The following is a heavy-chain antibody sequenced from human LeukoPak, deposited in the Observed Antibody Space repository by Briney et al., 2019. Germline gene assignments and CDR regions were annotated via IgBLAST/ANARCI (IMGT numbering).Heavy chain of an antibody. CDR2: IRYDGSNK. Sequence: GGSLRLSCAASGFTFSSYGMHWVRQAPGKGLEWVAFIRYDGSNKYYADSVKGRFTISRDNSKNTLYLQMNSLRAEDTAVYYCAKDRSVGCSSTSCYGWFDPWGQGTLVTVSS. CDR1: GFTFSSYG. D-gene: IGHD2-2*01. J-gene: IGHJ5*02. CDR3: AKDRSVGCSSTSCYGWFDP. V-gene: IGHV3-30*02.